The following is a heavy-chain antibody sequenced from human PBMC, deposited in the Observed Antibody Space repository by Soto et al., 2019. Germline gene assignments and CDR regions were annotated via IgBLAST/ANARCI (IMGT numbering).Heavy chain of an antibody. V-gene: IGHV4-31*03. CDR3: ATSPEGGLHPSY. Sequence: PSETLSLTCTVSGGSISSGGHYWSWIRQHPGKGLEWIGYIYYSGSTYYNPSLKSRVTISVDTSKNQFSLKLSSVTAADTAVYYCATSPEGGLHPSYWGQGTLVTVSS. J-gene: IGHJ4*02. CDR1: GGSISSGGHY. D-gene: IGHD3-16*01. CDR2: IYYSGST.